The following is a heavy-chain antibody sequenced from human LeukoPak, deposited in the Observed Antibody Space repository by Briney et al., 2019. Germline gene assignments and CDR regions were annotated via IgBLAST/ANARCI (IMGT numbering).Heavy chain of an antibody. D-gene: IGHD6-6*01. CDR1: GGSISSYY. Sequence: PSETLSLTCTVSGGSISSYYWSWIRQPPGKGLEWIGYIYYSGSTNYNPSLKSRVTISVDTSKNQFSLKLSSVTAADTAVYYCARDFTAARHFDYWGQGTLVTVSS. CDR2: IYYSGST. CDR3: ARDFTAARHFDY. V-gene: IGHV4-59*12. J-gene: IGHJ4*02.